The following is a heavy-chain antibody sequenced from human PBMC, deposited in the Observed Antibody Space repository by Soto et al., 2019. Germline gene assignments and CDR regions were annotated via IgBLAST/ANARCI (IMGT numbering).Heavy chain of an antibody. V-gene: IGHV1-18*01. Sequence: QDQLVQSGGEVKKPGASVKVSCKASGYSFTNYGITWVRQAPGQGFEWMGWISAYNGDTNYAQKLQGRVTMTTDPSTSTDYWELRSRRSDDTALYSCPRDRVVAPPIAFSADYDYHVDVGGKGTTVPVSS. CDR3: PRDRVVAPPIAFSADYDYHVDV. CDR2: ISAYNGDT. J-gene: IGHJ6*03. D-gene: IGHD2-21*01. CDR1: GYSFTNYG.